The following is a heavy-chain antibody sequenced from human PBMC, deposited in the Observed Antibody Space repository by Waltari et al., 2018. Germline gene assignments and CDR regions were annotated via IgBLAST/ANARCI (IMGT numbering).Heavy chain of an antibody. Sequence: QVQLQESGPGLVKPSQTLSLTCTVSGGSLSSGCYSWSWIRQHPGKGLEWIGYIYYSGSTYYNPSLKSRVTISVDTSKNQFSLKLSSVTAADTAVYYCARNTVTTEYFDYWGQGTLVTVSS. CDR1: GGSLSSGCYS. D-gene: IGHD4-17*01. CDR3: ARNTVTTEYFDY. CDR2: IYYSGST. J-gene: IGHJ4*02. V-gene: IGHV4-31*03.